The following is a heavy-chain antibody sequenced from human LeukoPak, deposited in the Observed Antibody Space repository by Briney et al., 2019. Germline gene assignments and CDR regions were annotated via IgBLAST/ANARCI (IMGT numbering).Heavy chain of an antibody. CDR3: ARVYYDSSAYWYFDL. J-gene: IGHJ2*01. Sequence: ASVKVSCKASGYTFTSYGFTWVRQAPGQGLEWMGWISAYNGNTYYAQKLQGRVTMTTDTSTSTAYMELRSLTSDDTAVYYCARVYYDSSAYWYFDLWGRGTLVTVSS. V-gene: IGHV1-18*01. CDR1: GYTFTSYG. CDR2: ISAYNGNT. D-gene: IGHD3-22*01.